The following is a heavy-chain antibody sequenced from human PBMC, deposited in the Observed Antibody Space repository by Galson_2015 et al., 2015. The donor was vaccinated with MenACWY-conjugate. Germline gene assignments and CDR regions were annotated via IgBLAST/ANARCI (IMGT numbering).Heavy chain of an antibody. J-gene: IGHJ4*02. D-gene: IGHD6-19*01. CDR2: IYWDNDK. CDR3: AHREVGYGSGWDQGYFDY. CDR1: GFSLSTSGVG. V-gene: IGHV2-5*05. Sequence: PALVKPTQTLTLTCTFSGFSLSTSGVGVGWVRQPPGRALEWLAVIYWDNDKRYDPYLRTRLTITKDTSKNEVVLTMTNMDPVDTATYYCAHREVGYGSGWDQGYFDYWGQGTLVTVSS.